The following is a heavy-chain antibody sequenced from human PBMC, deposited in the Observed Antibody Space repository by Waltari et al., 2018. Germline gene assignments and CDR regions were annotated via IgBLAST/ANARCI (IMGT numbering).Heavy chain of an antibody. V-gene: IGHV4-38-2*01. D-gene: IGHD3-22*01. CDR1: GYSISSGYY. Sequence: QVQLQESGPGLVKPSETLSLTCAVSGYSISSGYYWGWIRQPPGKGLEWIGSIYHSGSTYYNPSLKSRVTISVDTSKNQFSLKLSSVTAADTAVYYCARGLYYYDSSGYYMGGDAAFDIWGQGTMVTVSS. CDR2: IYHSGST. CDR3: ARGLYYYDSSGYYMGGDAAFDI. J-gene: IGHJ3*02.